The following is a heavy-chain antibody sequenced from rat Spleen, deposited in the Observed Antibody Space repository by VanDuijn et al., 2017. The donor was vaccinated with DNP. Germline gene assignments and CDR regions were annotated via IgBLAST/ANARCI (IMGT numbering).Heavy chain of an antibody. CDR3: AIQLGVFDY. CDR2: INGAGNT. Sequence: EVQLQESGPGLVKPSQSLSLTCSVTGYSITSNFRWSWIRKFPGNKLEWMGYINGAGNTNYNPSLKSRISITRYTSKNQLFLQVNSVATEDSVTYDGAIQLGVFDYWGQGVLVTVSS. D-gene: IGHD5-1*01. CDR1: GYSITSNFR. J-gene: IGHJ2*01. V-gene: IGHV3-3*01.